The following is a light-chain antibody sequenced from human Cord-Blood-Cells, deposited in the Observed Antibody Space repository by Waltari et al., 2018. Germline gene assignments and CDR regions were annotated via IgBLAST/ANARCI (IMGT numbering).Light chain of an antibody. V-gene: IGLV2-8*01. Sequence: QSALTQPPSASGSPGQSVTISCTGTSSDVGGYNYVSWYQQHPGKAPKLMIYEVSKRPSAVPVRFSGAMSGNTASLTVSGLQAEDEADYYCSSYAGGYVFGTGTKVTV. J-gene: IGLJ1*01. CDR3: SSYAGGYV. CDR2: EVS. CDR1: SSDVGGYNY.